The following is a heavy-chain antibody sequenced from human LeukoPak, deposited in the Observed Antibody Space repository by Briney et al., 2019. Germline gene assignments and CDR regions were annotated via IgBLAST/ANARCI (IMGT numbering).Heavy chain of an antibody. Sequence: GGSLRLSCAASGFTFSSYGMHWVRQAPGKGLEWVAFIRYDGSNKYYADSVKGRFTISRDNSKNTLYLQMNSLRAEDTAVYYCARAGLMVRGVLGGMDVWGQGTTVTVSS. CDR2: IRYDGSNK. CDR1: GFTFSSYG. CDR3: ARAGLMVRGVLGGMDV. V-gene: IGHV3-30*02. J-gene: IGHJ6*02. D-gene: IGHD3-10*01.